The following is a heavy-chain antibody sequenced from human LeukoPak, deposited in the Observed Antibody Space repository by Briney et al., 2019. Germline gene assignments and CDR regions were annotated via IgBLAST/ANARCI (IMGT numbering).Heavy chain of an antibody. CDR1: GFTFSGYW. V-gene: IGHV3-30*18. Sequence: PGGSLRLSCVASGFTFSGYWMTWVRQAPGKGLEWVAVISYDGSNKYYADSVKGRFTISRDNSKNTLYLQMNSLRAEDTAVYYCAKLADSSGWYLLDYWGQGTLVTVSS. CDR2: ISYDGSNK. CDR3: AKLADSSGWYLLDY. J-gene: IGHJ4*02. D-gene: IGHD6-19*01.